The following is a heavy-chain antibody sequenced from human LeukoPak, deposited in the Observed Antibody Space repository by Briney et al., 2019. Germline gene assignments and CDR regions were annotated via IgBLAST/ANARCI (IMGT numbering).Heavy chain of an antibody. D-gene: IGHD3-3*01. CDR1: GGSISSSIYY. J-gene: IGHJ4*02. CDR2: IYYSGST. Sequence: PSETLSLTCTVSGGSISSSIYYWGWIRQPPGKGLEWIGSIYYSGSTYYNPSLKSRVTISVDTSKNQFSLKLSSVTAADTAVYYCARPGTILRNRPAHQIYYFDYWGQGTLVTVSS. CDR3: ARPGTILRNRPAHQIYYFDY. V-gene: IGHV4-39*01.